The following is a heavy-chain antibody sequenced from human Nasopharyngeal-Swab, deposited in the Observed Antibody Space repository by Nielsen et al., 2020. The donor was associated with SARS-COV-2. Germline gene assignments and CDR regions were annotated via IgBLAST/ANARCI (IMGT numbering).Heavy chain of an antibody. V-gene: IGHV1-18*04. CDR1: GYTFTSYG. Sequence: ASVKVSCKASGYTFTSYGISWVRQAPGQGLEWMGWISAYNGNTNYAQKLQGRVTMTTDTSTSTAYMELRSLRSDDTAVYYCARALNYYDSSSYDYWGQGTLVTVSS. D-gene: IGHD3-22*01. CDR3: ARALNYYDSSSYDY. CDR2: ISAYNGNT. J-gene: IGHJ4*02.